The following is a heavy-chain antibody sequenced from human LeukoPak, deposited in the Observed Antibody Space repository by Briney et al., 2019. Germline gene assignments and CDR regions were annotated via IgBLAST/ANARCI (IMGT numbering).Heavy chain of an antibody. D-gene: IGHD2-2*02. CDR1: GFSFDDYA. CDR3: AKGGYQLLYDWFVP. J-gene: IGHJ5*02. V-gene: IGHV3-9*01. Sequence: GVSLRLSCAASGFSFDDYAMHWVRQAPGKGLEWVSCFKWSSCRVDYVDSVRGRFTISSERAKKCLYLQMNSLRADDTALYYCAKGGYQLLYDWFVPWGQGTLVTVSS. CDR2: FKWSSCRV.